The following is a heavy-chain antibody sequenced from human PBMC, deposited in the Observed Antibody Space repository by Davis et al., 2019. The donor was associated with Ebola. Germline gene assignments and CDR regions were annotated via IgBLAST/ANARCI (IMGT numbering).Heavy chain of an antibody. Sequence: AASVKVSCKASGYTFTSYAMHWVRQAPGQRLEWMGWINAGNGNTKYSQKFQGRVTMTRDTSTSTVYMELSSLRSEDTAVYYCARVASSGWSQMFDYWGQGTLVTVSS. CDR3: ARVASSGWSQMFDY. D-gene: IGHD6-19*01. CDR1: GYTFTSYA. CDR2: INAGNGNT. J-gene: IGHJ4*02. V-gene: IGHV1-3*01.